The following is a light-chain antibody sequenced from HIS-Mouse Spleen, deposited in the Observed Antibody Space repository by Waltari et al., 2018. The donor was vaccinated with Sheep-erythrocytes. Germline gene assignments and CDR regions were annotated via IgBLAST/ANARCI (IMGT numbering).Light chain of an antibody. V-gene: IGLV1-44*01. CDR3: AAWDDSLNGPV. Sequence: QSVLTQPPSASGTPGQRGTISCSGSSSNIGSKTVNWYQQLPGTAPKLLIYSNNQRPSGVPDRFSGSKSGTSASLAISGLQSEDEADYYCAAWDDSLNGPVFGGGTKLTVL. CDR2: SNN. J-gene: IGLJ3*02. CDR1: SSNIGSKT.